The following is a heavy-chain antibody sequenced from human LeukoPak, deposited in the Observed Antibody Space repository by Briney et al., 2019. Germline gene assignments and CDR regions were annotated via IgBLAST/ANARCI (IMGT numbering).Heavy chain of an antibody. CDR3: ARVVITMVRGVTGMWGFDP. V-gene: IGHV1-2*02. Sequence: ASVKVSCKASGYTFTGYYMHWVRQAPGQGLEWTGLINPNSGGTNYAQKFQGRVTMTRDTSISTAYMELSRLRSDDTAVYYCARVVITMVRGVTGMWGFDPWGQGTLVTVSS. J-gene: IGHJ5*02. CDR2: INPNSGGT. CDR1: GYTFTGYY. D-gene: IGHD3-10*01.